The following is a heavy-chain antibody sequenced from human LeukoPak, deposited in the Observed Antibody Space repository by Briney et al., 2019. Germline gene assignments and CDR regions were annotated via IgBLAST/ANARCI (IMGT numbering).Heavy chain of an antibody. V-gene: IGHV3-30*01. D-gene: IGHD3-22*01. CDR2: ISYGGSNK. J-gene: IGHJ4*02. CDR3: AREANYYDSSGYYFFLDY. CDR1: GFTFSSYA. Sequence: PGGSLRLSCAASGFTFSSYAMHWVRQAPGKGLEWVAVISYGGSNKYYADSVKGRFTISRDNSKNTLYLQMNSLRAEDTAVYYCAREANYYDSSGYYFFLDYWGQGTLVTVSS.